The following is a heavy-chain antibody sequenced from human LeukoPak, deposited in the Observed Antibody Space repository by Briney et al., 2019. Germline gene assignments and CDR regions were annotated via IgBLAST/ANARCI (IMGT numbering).Heavy chain of an antibody. V-gene: IGHV3-33*01. CDR3: ARDPRARRFDY. CDR2: IWYDGSNK. Sequence: GGSLRLSCAASGFTFSSYGMHWVRQASGKGLEWVAVIWYDGSNKYYADSVKGRFTISRDNSKNTLYLQMNSLRAEDTAVYYRARDPRARRFDYWGQGTLVTVSS. CDR1: GFTFSSYG. J-gene: IGHJ4*02.